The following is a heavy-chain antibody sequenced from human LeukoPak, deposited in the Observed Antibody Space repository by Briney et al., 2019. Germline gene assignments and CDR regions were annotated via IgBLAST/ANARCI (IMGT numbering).Heavy chain of an antibody. J-gene: IGHJ4*02. CDR1: GGTFSSYA. CDR3: ARASPDDSSGYYLDY. D-gene: IGHD3-22*01. Sequence: SVKVFCKASGGTFSSYAISWERQAPGQGLEWMGRIIPIFGIANYAQKFQGRVTITADKSTSTAYMELSSLRSEDTAVYYCARASPDDSSGYYLDYWGQGTLVTVSS. V-gene: IGHV1-69*04. CDR2: IIPIFGIA.